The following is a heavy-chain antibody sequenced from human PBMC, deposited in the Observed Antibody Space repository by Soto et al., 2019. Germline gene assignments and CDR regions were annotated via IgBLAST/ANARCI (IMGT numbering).Heavy chain of an antibody. CDR3: ARELARGYSGYDFDY. V-gene: IGHV7-4-1*01. D-gene: IGHD5-12*01. CDR2: INTNTGNP. J-gene: IGHJ4*02. Sequence: ASVKVSCTASGYTFTSYAMNWVRQAPGQGLEWMGWINTNTGNPTYAQGFTGRFVFSLDTSVSTAYLQICSLKAEDTAVYYCARELARGYSGYDFDYWGQGTLVTVSS. CDR1: GYTFTSYA.